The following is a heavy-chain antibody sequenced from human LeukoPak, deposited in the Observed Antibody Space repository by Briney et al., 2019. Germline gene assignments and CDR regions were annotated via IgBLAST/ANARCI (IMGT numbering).Heavy chain of an antibody. V-gene: IGHV4-34*01. CDR3: AGRYYDYVWGSYRPKSFDY. Sequence: SETLSLTCAVYGGSFSGYYWSRIRQPPGKGLEWIGEINHSGSTNYNPSLKSRVTISVDTSKNQFSLKLSSVTAADTAVYYCAGRYYDYVWGSYRPKSFDYWGQGTLVTVSS. CDR2: INHSGST. D-gene: IGHD3-16*02. CDR1: GGSFSGYY. J-gene: IGHJ4*02.